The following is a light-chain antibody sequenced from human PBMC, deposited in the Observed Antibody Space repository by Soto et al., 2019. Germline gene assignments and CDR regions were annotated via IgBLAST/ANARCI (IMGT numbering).Light chain of an antibody. CDR3: QQYNSHPFT. V-gene: IGKV1-16*02. Sequence: DIQMTQSPSSLSASVGDRVTITCRASQGIRNSLAWFQQKPGKVPKSLIYDASSLQSGVPLKFSGSGSGTDFTLTISSLQPEDFATYYCQQYNSHPFTFGGGTKVEIE. CDR1: QGIRNS. J-gene: IGKJ4*02. CDR2: DAS.